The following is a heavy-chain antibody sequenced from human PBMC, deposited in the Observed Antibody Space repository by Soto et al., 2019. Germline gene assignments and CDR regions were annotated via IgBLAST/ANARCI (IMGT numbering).Heavy chain of an antibody. CDR2: ISGSGGST. Sequence: EVQLLESGGGLVQPGGSLRLSCAASGFTFSSYAMSWVRQAPGKGLEWVSAISGSGGSTYYADSVKGRFTISRDNSKNPLYLQMNSLRAEDTAVYYCANPMVYGYSSSWSGWGQGTLVTVSS. D-gene: IGHD6-13*01. CDR3: ANPMVYGYSSSWSG. V-gene: IGHV3-23*01. J-gene: IGHJ4*02. CDR1: GFTFSSYA.